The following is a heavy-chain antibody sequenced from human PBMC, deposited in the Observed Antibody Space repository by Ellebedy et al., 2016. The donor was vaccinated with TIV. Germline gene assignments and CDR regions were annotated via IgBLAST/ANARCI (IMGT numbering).Heavy chain of an antibody. V-gene: IGHV1-2*02. D-gene: IGHD6-13*01. CDR1: GYTFTAYY. J-gene: IGHJ4*02. Sequence: ASVKVSCXASGYTFTAYYMHWVRQAPGQGLEWVGWINPNSAEAIYAQKFQGRVTMTRDTSISTAYMELSRLRSDDTAVYYCARDRKAATDYWGQGTLVTVSS. CDR2: INPNSAEA. CDR3: ARDRKAATDY.